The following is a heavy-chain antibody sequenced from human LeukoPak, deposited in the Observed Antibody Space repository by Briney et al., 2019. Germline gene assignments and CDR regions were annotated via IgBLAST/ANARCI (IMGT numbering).Heavy chain of an antibody. CDR2: INHSGST. CDR3: ARTVKYSYGYSWFDY. CDR1: GGSFSGYY. D-gene: IGHD5-18*01. J-gene: IGHJ4*02. V-gene: IGHV4-34*01. Sequence: PSETLSLTCAVYGGSFSGYYWSWIRQPPGEGLEWIGEINHSGSTNYNPSLKSRVTISVDTSKNQFSLKLSSVTAADTAVYYCARTVKYSYGYSWFDYWGQGTLVTVSS.